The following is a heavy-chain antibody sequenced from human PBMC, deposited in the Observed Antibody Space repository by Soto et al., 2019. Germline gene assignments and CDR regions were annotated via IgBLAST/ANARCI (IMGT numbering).Heavy chain of an antibody. V-gene: IGHV4-30-2*01. D-gene: IGHD2-21*02. Sequence: PSETLSLTCAVSGGSISSGGYSWSWIRQPPGKGLEWIGYIYHSGSTYYNPSLKSRVTISVDRSKNQFSLKLSSVTAADTAVYYCARASAYCGGDRYWGDAFDIWGQGTMVTVSS. CDR3: ARASAYCGGDRYWGDAFDI. CDR1: GGSISSGGYS. CDR2: IYHSGST. J-gene: IGHJ3*02.